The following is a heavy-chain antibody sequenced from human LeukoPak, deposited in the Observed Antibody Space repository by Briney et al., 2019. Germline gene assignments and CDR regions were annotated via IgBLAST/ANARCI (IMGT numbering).Heavy chain of an antibody. CDR1: GGSISSSSYY. D-gene: IGHD1-26*01. CDR2: IYTSGST. V-gene: IGHV4-39*07. CDR3: ASLGSRSGKIGYYYYYGMDV. J-gene: IGHJ6*02. Sequence: PSETLSLTCTVSGGSISSSSYYWGWIRQPPGKGLEWIGRIYTSGSTNYNPSLKSRVTMSVDTSKNQFSLKLSSVTAADTAVYYCASLGSRSGKIGYYYYYGMDVWGQGTTVTVSS.